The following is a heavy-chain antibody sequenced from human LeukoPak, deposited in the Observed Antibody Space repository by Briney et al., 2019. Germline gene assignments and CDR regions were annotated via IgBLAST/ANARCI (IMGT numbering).Heavy chain of an antibody. Sequence: GGSLRLSCAASGFTFSSYAMSWVRRAPGKGLEWVSAISGSGGSTYYADSVKGRFTISRDNSKNTLYLQMNSLRAEDTAVYYCAKRRRGIAAAGTAFDYWGQGTLVTVSS. CDR1: GFTFSSYA. V-gene: IGHV3-23*01. D-gene: IGHD6-13*01. CDR2: ISGSGGST. J-gene: IGHJ4*02. CDR3: AKRRRGIAAAGTAFDY.